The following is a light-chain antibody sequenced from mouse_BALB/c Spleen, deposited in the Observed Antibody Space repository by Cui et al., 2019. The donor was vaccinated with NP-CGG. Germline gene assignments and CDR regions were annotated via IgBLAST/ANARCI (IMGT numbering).Light chain of an antibody. J-gene: IGLJ1*01. CDR3: ALWYSNHWV. CDR2: GTN. Sequence: AVVKQESATTTSPGETVTLTCRSSTGAVTTSNYANWVQEKPDHLFTGLIGGTNNRAPGVPARFSGSLIGDKAALTITGAQTEDEAIYFCALWYSNHWVFGGGTKLTVL. V-gene: IGLV1*01. CDR1: TGAVTTSNY.